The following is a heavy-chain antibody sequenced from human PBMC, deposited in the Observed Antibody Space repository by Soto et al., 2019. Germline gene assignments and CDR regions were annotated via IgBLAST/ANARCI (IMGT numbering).Heavy chain of an antibody. CDR1: GFTFNGSV. J-gene: IGHJ4*02. Sequence: GGSLRLSCAASGFTFNGSVIHWVRQASGKGLEWIGRIRTKPNSYETAYVASVKGRFTISRDDSRNTAFLQMNSLKTDDTAVYYCTTSNLYYWGQGTLVTVSS. V-gene: IGHV3-73*01. CDR3: TTSNLYY. CDR2: IRTKPNSYET.